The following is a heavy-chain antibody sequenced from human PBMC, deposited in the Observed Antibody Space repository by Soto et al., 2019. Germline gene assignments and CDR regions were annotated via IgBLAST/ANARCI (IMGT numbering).Heavy chain of an antibody. CDR2: IIPILGIA. CDR1: GGTFSSYT. J-gene: IGHJ4*02. D-gene: IGHD5-18*01. V-gene: IGHV1-69*02. Sequence: QVQLVQSGAEVKKPGSSVKVSCKASGGTFSSYTISWVRQAPGQGLEWMGRIIPILGIANYAQKFQGRVTITADKSTSTAYMELSSLRSEDTAVYYCAREGVDTAMVRSTISHFDYWGQGTLVTVSS. CDR3: AREGVDTAMVRSTISHFDY.